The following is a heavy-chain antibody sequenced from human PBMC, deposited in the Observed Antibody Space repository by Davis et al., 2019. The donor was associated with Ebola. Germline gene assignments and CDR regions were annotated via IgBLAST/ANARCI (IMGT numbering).Heavy chain of an antibody. CDR3: ARVRTIGAPHDAFEI. CDR1: GDSFRSDA. V-gene: IGHV1-69*13. Sequence: SVKVSCKASGDSFRSDAISWVRQAPGQGLEWTGGIIPFFGTANYAQKFQGRVTITADEFTSTAYMEMRSLRSEDTAVYFCARVRTIGAPHDAFEIWGQGTMVTVSS. D-gene: IGHD6-13*01. CDR2: IIPFFGTA. J-gene: IGHJ3*02.